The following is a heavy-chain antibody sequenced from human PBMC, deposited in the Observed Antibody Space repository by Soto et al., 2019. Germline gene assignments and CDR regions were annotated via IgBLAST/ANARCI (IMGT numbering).Heavy chain of an antibody. V-gene: IGHV3-53*01. Sequence: GGSLRLSCSASGVTVSRHYISWVRQAPGKGLEWVSVIYAAGSTYYADSVKGRFTISRDNSKNIVYLQMDSLRAEDTAVYYCARKAGPTQFYYDSWGQGIRVTVS. J-gene: IGHJ4*02. CDR1: GVTVSRHY. D-gene: IGHD4-4*01. CDR2: IYAAGST. CDR3: ARKAGPTQFYYDS.